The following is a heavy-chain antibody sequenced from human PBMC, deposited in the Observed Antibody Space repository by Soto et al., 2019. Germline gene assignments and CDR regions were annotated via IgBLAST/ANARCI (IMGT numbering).Heavy chain of an antibody. CDR2: INHSGST. Sequence: SETLSLTCAVYGGSFSGYYWSWIRQPPGKGLEWIGEINHSGSTNYNPSLKSRVTISVDTSKNQFSLKLSSVTAADTAVYYCARGRPLQTKLYYFDYWGQGTLVTVSS. J-gene: IGHJ4*02. CDR1: GGSFSGYY. D-gene: IGHD1-1*01. V-gene: IGHV4-34*01. CDR3: ARGRPLQTKLYYFDY.